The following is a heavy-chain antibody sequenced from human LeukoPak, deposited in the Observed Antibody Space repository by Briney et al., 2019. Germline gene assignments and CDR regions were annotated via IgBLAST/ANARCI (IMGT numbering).Heavy chain of an antibody. Sequence: GGSLRLSCAASGFTVSNAWMSWVRQAPGKGLEWVSVIYSGGSTYYADSVKGRFTISRDNSKNTLYLQMNSLRAENTAVYYCARDRTRSIAAAQDLWGQGTLVTVSS. CDR2: IYSGGST. CDR1: GFTVSNAW. J-gene: IGHJ5*02. CDR3: ARDRTRSIAAAQDL. D-gene: IGHD6-13*01. V-gene: IGHV3-53*01.